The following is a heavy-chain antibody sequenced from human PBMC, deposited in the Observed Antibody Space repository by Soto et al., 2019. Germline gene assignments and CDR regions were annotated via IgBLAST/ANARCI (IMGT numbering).Heavy chain of an antibody. CDR2: IGKTDDT. J-gene: IGHJ2*01. CDR1: GFTFSSSE. CDR3: ASEGLGSGWTDWYFDL. V-gene: IGHV3-13*01. D-gene: IGHD6-19*01. Sequence: EVQLVESGGGLVQPGGSLRLSCAASGFTFSSSEMHWVRQGIGKGLEWVSAIGKTDDTYYPDSVKGRFTISRDNAKNSWYLQMNSMRDEDTAVYYCASEGLGSGWTDWYFDLWGRGTLVTVSS.